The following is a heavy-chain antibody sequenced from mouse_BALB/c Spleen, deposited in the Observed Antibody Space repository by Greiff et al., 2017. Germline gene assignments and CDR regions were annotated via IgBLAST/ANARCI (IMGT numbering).Heavy chain of an antibody. V-gene: IGHV5-17*02. Sequence: EVQLVESGGGLVQPGGSRKLSCAASGFTFSSFGMHWVRQAPEKGLEWVAYISSGSSTIYYADTVKGRYTIARDNPKNTLFLQMTSLRSEDTAMYYCDREGAFITAVVWDYWGQGTTLTVSS. CDR2: ISSGSSTI. J-gene: IGHJ2*01. CDR3: DREGAFITAVVWDY. D-gene: IGHD1-1*01. CDR1: GFTFSSFG.